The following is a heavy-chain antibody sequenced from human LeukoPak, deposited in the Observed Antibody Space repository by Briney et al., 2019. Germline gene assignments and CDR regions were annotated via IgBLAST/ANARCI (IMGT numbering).Heavy chain of an antibody. Sequence: PSETQSLTCTVSGGSINPYYWSWIRQPPGKGLEWLGYIYYSGTTNYNPTLKSRVTISVDTSKNQFSLKLSSVTAADTAVYYRARETAHYYDTSRGWFDPWGQGTLVTVSS. CDR2: IYYSGTT. V-gene: IGHV4-59*01. J-gene: IGHJ5*02. CDR3: ARETAHYYDTSRGWFDP. CDR1: GGSINPYY. D-gene: IGHD3-22*01.